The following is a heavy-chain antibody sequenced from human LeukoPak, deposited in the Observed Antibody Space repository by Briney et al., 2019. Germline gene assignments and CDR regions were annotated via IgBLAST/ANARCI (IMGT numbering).Heavy chain of an antibody. V-gene: IGHV3-64D*06. CDR2: ISSNGGST. Sequence: TGGSLRLSCSVSGFTSSAYAMHWVRKAAGKGLEYVSAISSNGGSTYHADSVNGRFTISRDNSKNTLYLQMSSLRAEDTAVYYCVKVARVASGWAGGAFDFWGLGALVTVSS. CDR3: VKVARVASGWAGGAFDF. J-gene: IGHJ4*02. D-gene: IGHD6-19*01. CDR1: GFTSSAYA.